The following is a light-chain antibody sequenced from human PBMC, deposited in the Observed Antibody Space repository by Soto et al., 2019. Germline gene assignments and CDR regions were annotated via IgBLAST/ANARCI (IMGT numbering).Light chain of an antibody. CDR1: QRVGSDY. J-gene: IGKJ4*01. CDR2: RAS. CDR3: QQYVTSPLT. Sequence: EIVLTQSPGTLSLSPGERATLSCRASQRVGSDYLAWYRQKPGQAPRLLIYRASRTDRGIPARFRGSGSGTDFTLTISRVEPEDFAEYYCQQYVTSPLTFGGGTKVEIK. V-gene: IGKV3-20*01.